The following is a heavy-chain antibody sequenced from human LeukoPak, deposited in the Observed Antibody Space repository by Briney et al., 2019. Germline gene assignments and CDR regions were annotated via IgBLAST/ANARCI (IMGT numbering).Heavy chain of an antibody. Sequence: NSSETLSLTCAVYGGSFSGYYWSWIRQPPVKGLEWIGEINHSGSTNYNPSLKSRVTISVDTSKNQFSQKLSSVTAADTAVYYCAREEYYYDSSGYYISWGQGTLVTVSS. CDR2: INHSGST. CDR1: GGSFSGYY. V-gene: IGHV4-34*01. D-gene: IGHD3-22*01. CDR3: AREEYYYDSSGYYIS. J-gene: IGHJ5*02.